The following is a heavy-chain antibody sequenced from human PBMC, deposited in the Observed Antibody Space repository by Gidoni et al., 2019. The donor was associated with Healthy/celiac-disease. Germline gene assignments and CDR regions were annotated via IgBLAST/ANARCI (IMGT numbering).Heavy chain of an antibody. CDR1: GFTFDAYT. J-gene: IGHJ4*02. CDR3: EKARRAGVGDVYFDY. CDR2: ISWDGCST. Sequence: EVQLVESGGVVVQPGGSLRLSCAASGFTFDAYTMHVVRHAPGKGLEWVSLISWDGCSTYYADSVKGRFTISRDNRKNSLYLQMNSLRTEDTALYYCEKARRAGVGDVYFDYWGQGTLVTVSS. D-gene: IGHD3-10*01. V-gene: IGHV3-43*01.